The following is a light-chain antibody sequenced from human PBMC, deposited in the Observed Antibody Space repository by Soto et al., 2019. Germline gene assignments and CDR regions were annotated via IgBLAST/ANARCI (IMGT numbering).Light chain of an antibody. J-gene: IGKJ1*01. V-gene: IGKV3-20*01. CDR3: QQYGSSRT. CDR1: QSVSSSY. Sequence: EIVFTQSPGTLSLSPGERATLSCSASQSVSSSYLAWYQQKPGQAPRLLIYGASSRATGIPDRFSGSGSGTDFTLTISRLEPEDFAVYYCQQYGSSRTFGQGTKVDNK. CDR2: GAS.